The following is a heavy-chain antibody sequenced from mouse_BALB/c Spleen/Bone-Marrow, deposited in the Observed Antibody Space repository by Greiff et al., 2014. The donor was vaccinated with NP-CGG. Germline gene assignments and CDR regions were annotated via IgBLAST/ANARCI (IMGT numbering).Heavy chain of an antibody. D-gene: IGHD2-3*01. CDR2: ISSGGSYT. J-gene: IGHJ2*01. CDR3: ARQDGFDY. Sequence: EVQLVESGGGLVKPGGSLKLSCAASGFTFSNYAMSWVRQTPEKRLEWVAIISSGGSYTYYPDSVKVLFTISRDNAKTILYLQMSSLRSEDTAMYYCARQDGFDYWGQGTTLTVSS. V-gene: IGHV5-9-3*01. CDR1: GFTFSNYA.